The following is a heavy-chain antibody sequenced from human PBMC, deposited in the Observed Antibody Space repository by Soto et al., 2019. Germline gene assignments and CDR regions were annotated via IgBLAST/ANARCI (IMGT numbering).Heavy chain of an antibody. CDR1: GGSIITYY. V-gene: IGHV4-59*01. J-gene: IGHJ5*02. D-gene: IGHD3-16*01. CDR2: IYYTGST. CDR3: ARASSCAYDSCAFDP. Sequence: PLEILCLTCTVSGGSIITYYWSWIRQPPGKGLEWIGFIYYTGSTNYNPSLKSRVTLSLDTSKNQFSLKLSSVTAADTAVYYCARASSCAYDSCAFDPWGQGTLVTV.